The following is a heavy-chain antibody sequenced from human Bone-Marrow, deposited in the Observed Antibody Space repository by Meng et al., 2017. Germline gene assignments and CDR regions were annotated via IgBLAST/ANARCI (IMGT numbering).Heavy chain of an antibody. CDR3: ARLTGGYYYYYGMDV. CDR2: INHSGST. D-gene: IGHD2-8*02. J-gene: IGHJ6*02. CDR1: GGSFSAYY. V-gene: IGHV4-34*01. Sequence: SETLSLTCSVYGGSFSAYYWSWIRQPPGKGLEWIGEINHSGSTNYNPSLKSRVTISVDTSKNQFSLKLSSVTAADTAVYYCARLTGGYYYYYGMDVWGQGTTVTVSS.